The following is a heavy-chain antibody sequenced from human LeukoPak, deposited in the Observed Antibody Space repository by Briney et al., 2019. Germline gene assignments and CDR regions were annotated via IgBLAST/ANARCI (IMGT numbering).Heavy chain of an antibody. J-gene: IGHJ4*02. Sequence: PGGSLRLSCEDSGFTFNSYTVHWVRQAPGKGLEWVALILYDESNKYYADYVKGRFTISRDNSKNTLYLQMNSLRAEDTAVYYCARDWRYRNSHPLDYWGQGSLVTVSS. CDR2: ILYDESNK. V-gene: IGHV3-30-3*01. D-gene: IGHD5-18*01. CDR1: GFTFNSYT. CDR3: ARDWRYRNSHPLDY.